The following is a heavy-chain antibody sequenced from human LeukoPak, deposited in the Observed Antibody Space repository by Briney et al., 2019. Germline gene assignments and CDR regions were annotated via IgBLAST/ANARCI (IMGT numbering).Heavy chain of an antibody. V-gene: IGHV3-9*01. Sequence: GGSLILSCAASGFTFDDYAMHWVRQAPGKGLEWVSGIRWNGGGIAYADSVKGRFTISRDNAKNSLYLQMNSLRAEDTALYYCANGDDSSGYYYSWTYWGQGTLVTVSS. J-gene: IGHJ4*02. CDR1: GFTFDDYA. CDR3: ANGDDSSGYYYSWTY. D-gene: IGHD3-22*01. CDR2: IRWNGGGI.